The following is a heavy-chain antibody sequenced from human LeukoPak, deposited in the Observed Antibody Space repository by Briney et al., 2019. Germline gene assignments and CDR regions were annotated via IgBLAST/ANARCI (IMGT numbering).Heavy chain of an antibody. CDR2: ISAYNGNT. D-gene: IGHD3-3*01. J-gene: IGHJ5*02. Sequence: RASVKVSCKASGYTFTSYGISWVRQAPGQGLEWMGWISAYNGNTNYAQELQGRVTMTTDTSTSPAYMELRSLRSDDTAVYYCAREALTYYDFWSGYYGFDPWGQGTLVTVSS. CDR3: AREALTYYDFWSGYYGFDP. CDR1: GYTFTSYG. V-gene: IGHV1-18*01.